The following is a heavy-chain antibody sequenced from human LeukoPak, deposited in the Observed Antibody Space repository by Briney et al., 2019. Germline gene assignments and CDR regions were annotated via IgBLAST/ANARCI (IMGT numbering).Heavy chain of an antibody. J-gene: IGHJ6*02. D-gene: IGHD1-14*01. Sequence: GRSLRLSCAASGFTFSNYGMHWVRQAPGKGLEWVAVVSYDESNKFYADSVKGRFTISRDNSKNTLFLQVNSLRAEDTAVYYCAKVRTYFYHGLDVWGQGTTVTVSS. CDR1: GFTFSNYG. CDR3: AKVRTYFYHGLDV. CDR2: VSYDESNK. V-gene: IGHV3-30*18.